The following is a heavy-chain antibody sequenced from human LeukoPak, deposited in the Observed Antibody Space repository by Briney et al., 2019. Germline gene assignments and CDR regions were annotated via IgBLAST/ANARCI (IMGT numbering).Heavy chain of an antibody. CDR1: GFTVNNNH. Sequence: PGGSLRLSCVASGFTVNNNHMSWVRQAPGKGLEWVSIIYNHGGTYSADSVKGRFTTSRDNSKNTLFLQMNSLRAEDTAVYYCVRDPPEWEIPLDYWGQGTLVTVSS. J-gene: IGHJ4*02. V-gene: IGHV3-66*01. D-gene: IGHD1-26*01. CDR3: VRDPPEWEIPLDY. CDR2: IYNHGGT.